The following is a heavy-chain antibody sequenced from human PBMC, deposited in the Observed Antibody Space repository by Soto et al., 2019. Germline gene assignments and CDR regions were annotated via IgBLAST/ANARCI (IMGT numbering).Heavy chain of an antibody. CDR3: ARGGSSWYGVDY. J-gene: IGHJ4*02. D-gene: IGHD6-13*01. V-gene: IGHV1-69*13. CDR1: GGTFSSYA. Sequence: ASVKVSCKASGGTFSSYAISWVRQAPGQGLEWMGGIIPIFGTANYAQKFQGRVTITADESTSTAYMELSSLRSEDTAVYYCARGGSSWYGVDYWGQGTLVTVSS. CDR2: IIPIFGTA.